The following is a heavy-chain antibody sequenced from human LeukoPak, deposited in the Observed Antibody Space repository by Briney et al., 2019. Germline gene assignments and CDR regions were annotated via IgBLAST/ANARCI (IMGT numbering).Heavy chain of an antibody. Sequence: SVKVSCKASGYTFTSYGISWVRQAPGQGLEWMGGIIPIFGTANYAQKFQGRVTITADKSTSTAYMELSSLRSEDTAVYYCARDPGAYDYVWGSYRSNAFDIWGQGTMVTVSS. V-gene: IGHV1-69*06. D-gene: IGHD3-16*02. J-gene: IGHJ3*02. CDR3: ARDPGAYDYVWGSYRSNAFDI. CDR2: IIPIFGTA. CDR1: GYTFTSYG.